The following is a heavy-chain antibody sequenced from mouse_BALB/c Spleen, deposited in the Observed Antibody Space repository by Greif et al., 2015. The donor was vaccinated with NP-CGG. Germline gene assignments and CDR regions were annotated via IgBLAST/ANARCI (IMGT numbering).Heavy chain of an antibody. J-gene: IGHJ4*01. Sequence: QVQLQQSGPELVKPGASVKISCKASGYTFTSCYIHWVKQRPGQGLEWIGYIYPRDGSTNYNEKFKGKATLTADTSSSTAYMQLSSLTSEDSAVYSCARWLLLAMDYWGQGTSVTVSS. D-gene: IGHD2-3*01. CDR3: ARWLLLAMDY. CDR2: IYPRDGST. V-gene: IGHV1S12*01. CDR1: GYTFTSCY.